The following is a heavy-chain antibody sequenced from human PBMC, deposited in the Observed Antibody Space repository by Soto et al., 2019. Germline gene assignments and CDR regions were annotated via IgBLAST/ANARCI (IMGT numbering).Heavy chain of an antibody. D-gene: IGHD2-15*01. CDR3: ARSSYCSGGSCSYFDY. Sequence: QLQLQESGSGLVKPSQTLSLTCAVSGGSISSGGYSWSWIRQPPGKGLEWIGYIYHSGSTYYNPSLKSRVTISVDRSKNQFSLKLSSVTAADTDVYYCARSSYCSGGSCSYFDYWGQGTLVTVSS. CDR2: IYHSGST. J-gene: IGHJ4*02. CDR1: GGSISSGGYS. V-gene: IGHV4-30-2*01.